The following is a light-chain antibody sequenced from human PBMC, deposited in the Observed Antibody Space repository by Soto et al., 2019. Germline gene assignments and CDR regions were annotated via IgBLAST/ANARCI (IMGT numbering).Light chain of an antibody. CDR2: ANS. CDR1: RSNIGAGYN. CDR3: QSYDSSLSVV. V-gene: IGLV1-40*01. J-gene: IGLJ2*01. Sequence: QSVLTQPPSVSGAPGQRVTISCTGSRSNIGAGYNVHWYQQLPGTAPKVLIYANSNRTSGVPDLFSGSKSGTSASLAITGLQAEDEADYYCQSYDSSLSVVFGGGTKLTVL.